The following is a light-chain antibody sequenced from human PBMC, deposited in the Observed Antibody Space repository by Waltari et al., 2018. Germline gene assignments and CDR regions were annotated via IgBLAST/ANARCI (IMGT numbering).Light chain of an antibody. V-gene: IGLV2-14*03. CDR1: SSAVGAYNY. CDR2: DVS. J-gene: IGLJ2*01. Sequence: QSALTQPASVSGSPGQSLTISCPGSSSAVGAYNYFSWYQHHPGKAPQLIISDVSDRPSGVSDRFSGSKSGNTASLSISGLRADDEANYYCSSYTSVNTVVFGGGTKVTVL. CDR3: SSYTSVNTVV.